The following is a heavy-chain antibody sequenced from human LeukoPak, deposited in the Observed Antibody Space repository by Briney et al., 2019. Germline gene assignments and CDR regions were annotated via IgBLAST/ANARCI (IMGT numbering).Heavy chain of an antibody. CDR1: GYSFTSYW. D-gene: IGHD5-24*01. J-gene: IGHJ3*02. CDR2: IYPGDSGT. Sequence: GESLKISCKGSGYSFTSYWIGWVRQMPGKGLEWMGIIYPGDSGTRYSPSFQGQVTFSADKSISTAYLQWSSLKASDTAMYYCARQRSRDGYNYDGFDIWGQGTMVTVSS. CDR3: ARQRSRDGYNYDGFDI. V-gene: IGHV5-51*01.